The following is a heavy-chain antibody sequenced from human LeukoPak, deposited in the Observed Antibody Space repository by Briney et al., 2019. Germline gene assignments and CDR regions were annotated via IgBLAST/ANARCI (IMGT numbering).Heavy chain of an antibody. V-gene: IGHV3-74*01. CDR2: INSDGSIT. Sequence: GGSLRLSCVASGFTFRSYWMHWVRQTPGKGLLWVSHINSDGSITDYADSVKGRFTISRDNARNTLSLQMDSLRVEDTAVYYCARNPTGDYDYWGQGALVTVSS. J-gene: IGHJ4*02. D-gene: IGHD2-8*02. CDR3: ARNPTGDYDY. CDR1: GFTFRSYW.